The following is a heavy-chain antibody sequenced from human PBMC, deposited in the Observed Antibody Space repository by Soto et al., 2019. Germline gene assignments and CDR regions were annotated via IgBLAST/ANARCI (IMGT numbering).Heavy chain of an antibody. CDR1: GLSFSGYY. CDR2: INHSGST. Sequence: SETLSLTCAVYGLSFSGYYWSWIRQPPGKGLEWIGEINHSGSTNYNPSLKSRVTISVDTSKNQFSLKLSSVTAADTAVYYCARGPRRTIWIVATRIFDYWGQGTLVTVSS. D-gene: IGHD5-12*01. J-gene: IGHJ4*02. V-gene: IGHV4-34*01. CDR3: ARGPRRTIWIVATRIFDY.